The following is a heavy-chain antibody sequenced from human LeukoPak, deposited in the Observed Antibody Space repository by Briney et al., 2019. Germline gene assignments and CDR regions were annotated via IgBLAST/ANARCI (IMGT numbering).Heavy chain of an antibody. CDR3: ARVGDLGWLGAFDI. CDR2: INPNSGGT. Sequence: GASVKVSCKASGYTFTGYYMHWVRQAPGQGLEWMGWINPNSGGTNYAQKFQGWVTMTRDTSISTAYMELSRLRSDDTAVYYCARVGDLGWLGAFDIWGQGTMVTVSS. J-gene: IGHJ3*02. CDR1: GYTFTGYY. D-gene: IGHD2-21*02. V-gene: IGHV1-2*04.